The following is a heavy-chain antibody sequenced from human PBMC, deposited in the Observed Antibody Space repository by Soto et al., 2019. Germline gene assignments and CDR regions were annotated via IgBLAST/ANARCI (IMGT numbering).Heavy chain of an antibody. V-gene: IGHV4-39*01. J-gene: IGHJ6*02. D-gene: IGHD6-19*01. Sequence: SETLSLTCTVSDGSISSSCYYWGWIRQPPGKGLEWIGYIYYSGSPYYNPSLKSRVTISVDTSKNQFSLKLSSVTAADTAVYYCAVPAASVAGASGSYYYYGMDVWGQGTTVTVSS. CDR3: AVPAASVAGASGSYYYYGMDV. CDR2: IYYSGSP. CDR1: DGSISSSCYY.